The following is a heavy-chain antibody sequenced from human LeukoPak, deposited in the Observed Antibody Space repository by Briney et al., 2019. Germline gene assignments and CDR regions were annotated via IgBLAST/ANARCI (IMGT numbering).Heavy chain of an antibody. CDR3: AREGDSGYVELDS. J-gene: IGHJ4*02. Sequence: GGSPRLSCAASGFTFSSYSMNWVRQAPGKGLEWVSCISSSSRYIYYADSVKGRFTISRDNAKNSLNLQMNSLRAEDTAVYYCAREGDSGYVELDSWGQGTLVTVSS. CDR1: GFTFSSYS. CDR2: ISSSSRYI. V-gene: IGHV3-21*01. D-gene: IGHD5-12*01.